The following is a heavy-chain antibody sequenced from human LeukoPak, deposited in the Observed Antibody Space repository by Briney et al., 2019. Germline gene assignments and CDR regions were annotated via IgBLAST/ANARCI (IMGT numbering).Heavy chain of an antibody. V-gene: IGHV5-51*01. J-gene: IGHJ4*02. D-gene: IGHD2-15*01. CDR2: IYPGDPDT. CDR1: GYSFTTYW. Sequence: GESLQISCKGSGYSFTTYWIGWVRQMPGKGLEWMGIIYPGDPDTRYSPSFQGQVTISADKSISTAYLQWSNLKASDTAMYYCTRARYCSGGTCYAEYWGQGTLVTVSS. CDR3: TRARYCSGGTCYAEY.